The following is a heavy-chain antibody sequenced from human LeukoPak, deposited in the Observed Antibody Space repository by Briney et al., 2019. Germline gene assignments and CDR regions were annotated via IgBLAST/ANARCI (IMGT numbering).Heavy chain of an antibody. CDR2: ISGSGPST. V-gene: IGHV3-23*01. CDR1: GFTFNNYA. J-gene: IGHJ4*02. D-gene: IGHD3-22*01. CDR3: ARLPTFYYDSSGYHYDY. Sequence: PGGSLRLSCVASGFTFNNYAMSWVRQAPGKGLEWVSSISGSGPSTDYTDAVKGRFIISRGKSKNTLHLQMNSLRAEDTALYYCARLPTFYYDSSGYHYDYWGQGTLVTVSS.